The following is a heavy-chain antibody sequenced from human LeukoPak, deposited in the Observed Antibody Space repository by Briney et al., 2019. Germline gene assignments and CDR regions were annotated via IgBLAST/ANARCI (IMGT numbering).Heavy chain of an antibody. J-gene: IGHJ4*02. D-gene: IGHD3-3*01. Sequence: KYYADSVKGRFTISRDNSKNTLYLQMNSLRAEDTAVYYCARAPRFLEWLSFDYWGQGTLVTVSS. CDR2: K. CDR3: ARAPRFLEWLSFDY. V-gene: IGHV3-30*01.